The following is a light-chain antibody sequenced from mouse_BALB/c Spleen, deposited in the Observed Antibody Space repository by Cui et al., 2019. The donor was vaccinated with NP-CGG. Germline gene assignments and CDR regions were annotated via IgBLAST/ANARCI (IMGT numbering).Light chain of an antibody. V-gene: IGLV1*01. CDR1: TGAVTTNNF. Sequence: QAVLTIVSALPTSPGETVTLTCRSSTGAVTTNNFANWVQEKPDHLFTGLIGGTNNRAPGVPARFSGSLIGDKAALTITGAQTEDEAIYFCALWYSNHWVFGGGTKLTVL. J-gene: IGLJ1*01. CDR2: GTN. CDR3: ALWYSNHWV.